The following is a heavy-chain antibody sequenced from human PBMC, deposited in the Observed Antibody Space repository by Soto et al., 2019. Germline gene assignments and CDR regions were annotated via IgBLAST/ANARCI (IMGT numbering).Heavy chain of an antibody. Sequence: EVQLVESGGGLVQPGGSLRLSCAASGFTFSSYSMNWVRQAPGKGLEWVSYISSSSSTIYYADSVKGRFTISRDNAKKSLYLQMNSLRDEDTAVYYWASELAALNWFDPWGQGTLVTVSS. V-gene: IGHV3-48*02. D-gene: IGHD1-1*01. CDR3: ASELAALNWFDP. J-gene: IGHJ5*02. CDR1: GFTFSSYS. CDR2: ISSSSSTI.